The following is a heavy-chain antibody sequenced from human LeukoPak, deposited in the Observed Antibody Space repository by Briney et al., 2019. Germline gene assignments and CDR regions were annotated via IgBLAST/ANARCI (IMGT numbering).Heavy chain of an antibody. Sequence: GGSLRLSCAASGITFNSYAMSWVRQAPGKGLEWVSIISGSGVSTYYADSVKGRFTISRDNSKNTLYLQMNSLRAEDTAVYYCAKVRGSYYYYGMDVWGQGTTVTVSS. J-gene: IGHJ6*02. CDR1: GITFNSYA. CDR3: AKVRGSYYYYGMDV. CDR2: ISGSGVST. V-gene: IGHV3-23*01. D-gene: IGHD1-26*01.